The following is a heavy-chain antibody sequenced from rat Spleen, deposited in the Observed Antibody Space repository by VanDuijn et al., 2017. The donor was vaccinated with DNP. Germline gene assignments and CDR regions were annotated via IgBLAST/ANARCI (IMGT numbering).Heavy chain of an antibody. D-gene: IGHD1-5*01. CDR1: GFSLASYT. CDR2: ISNSGIT. V-gene: IGHV2-6*01. J-gene: IGHJ1*01. CDR3: SRDRASIDTGTLYFDF. Sequence: QVQLKESGPGLLQPSQTLSLTCTVSGFSLASYTISWVRQPPGKGLEWIAAISNSGITYYNSALKSRLSISRDTSKSQVFLKMNRLQTEYSAIYFCSRDRASIDTGTLYFDFWGPGTMFTVSS.